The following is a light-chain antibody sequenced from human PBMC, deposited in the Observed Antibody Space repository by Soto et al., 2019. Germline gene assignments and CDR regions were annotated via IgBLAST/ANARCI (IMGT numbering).Light chain of an antibody. J-gene: IGLJ1*01. Sequence: QSVLTQPRSVSGSPGQSVTISCTGTSSDVGGYNYDSWYQHHPGKAPKVMIYDVSKRPSVVPDRFSGSKSGNTASLTISGRQAEDEADYYCCSYAGSYTYVVGTGTKLTVL. CDR1: SSDVGGYNY. CDR2: DVS. V-gene: IGLV2-11*01. CDR3: CSYAGSYTYV.